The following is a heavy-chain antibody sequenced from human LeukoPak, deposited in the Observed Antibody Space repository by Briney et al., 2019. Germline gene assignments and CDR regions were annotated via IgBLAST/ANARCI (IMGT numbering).Heavy chain of an antibody. J-gene: IGHJ4*02. CDR3: ARDGSGWDY. Sequence: GGSLRLSCAASGFTFIPYSMNWVRQAPGKGLEWVSSISSSGSYIYYADSVEGRFTISRDNAKNSLYLQMNSLRAEDTAVYYCARDGSGWDYWGQGTLVTVSS. CDR2: ISSSGSYI. V-gene: IGHV3-21*04. D-gene: IGHD3-10*01. CDR1: GFTFIPYS.